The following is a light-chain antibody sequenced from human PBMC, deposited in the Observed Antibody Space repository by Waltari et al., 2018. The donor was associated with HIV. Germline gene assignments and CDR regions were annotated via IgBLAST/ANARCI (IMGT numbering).Light chain of an antibody. CDR2: STN. Sequence: QNVVTQEPSFSVSPGGTVTLTCGLSSGSVSTSYYPSWYQQTTGQAPRTLIYSTNTRSSGVPYRFSGSILGNKAALTITGAQADDESDYYCVLYMGSGISVFGGGTKLTVL. J-gene: IGLJ3*02. CDR1: SGSVSTSYY. CDR3: VLYMGSGISV. V-gene: IGLV8-61*01.